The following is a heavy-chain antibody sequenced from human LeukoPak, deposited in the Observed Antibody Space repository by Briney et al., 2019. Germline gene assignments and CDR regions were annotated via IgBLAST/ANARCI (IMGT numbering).Heavy chain of an antibody. V-gene: IGHV3-21*01. Sequence: PGGSLRLSCAASGFTFSSYSMNWLRQAPGKGLEWVSSISSSSSYIYYADSVKGRFTISRDNAKNSLYLQMNSLRAEDTAVYYCATPPRGILTGYYDYWGQGTLVTVYS. CDR1: GFTFSSYS. J-gene: IGHJ4*02. CDR2: ISSSSSYI. CDR3: ATPPRGILTGYYDY. D-gene: IGHD3-9*01.